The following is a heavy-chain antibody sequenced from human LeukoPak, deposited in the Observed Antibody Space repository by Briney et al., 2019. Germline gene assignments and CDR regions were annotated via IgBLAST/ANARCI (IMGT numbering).Heavy chain of an antibody. V-gene: IGHV4-34*01. Sequence: SETLSLTCAVYGGSFSGYYWSWIRQPPGKGLEWIGEINHSGSTNYNPSLKSRVTISVDTSKNQFSLKLSSVTAADTAVYYCARDSQRVYDFWSGPAHFDYWGQGTLVTVSS. D-gene: IGHD3-3*01. CDR2: INHSGST. J-gene: IGHJ4*02. CDR1: GGSFSGYY. CDR3: ARDSQRVYDFWSGPAHFDY.